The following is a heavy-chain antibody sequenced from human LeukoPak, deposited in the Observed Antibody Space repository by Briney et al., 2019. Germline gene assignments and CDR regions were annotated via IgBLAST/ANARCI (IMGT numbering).Heavy chain of an antibody. D-gene: IGHD3-22*01. J-gene: IGHJ4*02. CDR2: INAGNGNT. Sequence: GASVKVSCKASGYTFTSYAMHWVRQAPGQRLEWMGWINAGNGNTKYSQKFQGRVTITRDTSASTAYMELSSLRSEDTAVYYCARGRPTEYYYDSSGPGMDYWGQGTLVTVSS. CDR1: GYTFTSYA. CDR3: ARGRPTEYYYDSSGPGMDY. V-gene: IGHV1-3*01.